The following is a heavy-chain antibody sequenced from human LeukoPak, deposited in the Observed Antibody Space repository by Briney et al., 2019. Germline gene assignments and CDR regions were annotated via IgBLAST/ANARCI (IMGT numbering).Heavy chain of an antibody. Sequence: SETLSLTCTVSGGSISSYYWSWIRQPPGKGLEWIGYIYYSGSTNYNPSLKSRVTISVDTSKNQFSLKLSSVTAADTAVYYCAGTYYYGSGSYYTPKFDPWGQGTLVTVSS. CDR3: AGTYYYGSGSYYTPKFDP. CDR2: IYYSGST. V-gene: IGHV4-59*01. J-gene: IGHJ5*02. D-gene: IGHD3-10*01. CDR1: GGSISSYY.